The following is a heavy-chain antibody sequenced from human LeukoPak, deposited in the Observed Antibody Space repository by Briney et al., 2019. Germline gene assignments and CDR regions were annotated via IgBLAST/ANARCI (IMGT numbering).Heavy chain of an antibody. V-gene: IGHV3-9*01. Sequence: GRSLRLSCAASGFTFDDYAMHWVRHAPGKGLEWVSGISWSSGGIGYADSVKGRFTISRDNAKNSLYLQMNSLKAEDTALYYCAKAPTARAHYYYMDVWGKGTTVTVSS. CDR3: AKAPTARAHYYYMDV. J-gene: IGHJ6*03. CDR2: ISWSSGGI. D-gene: IGHD5-18*01. CDR1: GFTFDDYA.